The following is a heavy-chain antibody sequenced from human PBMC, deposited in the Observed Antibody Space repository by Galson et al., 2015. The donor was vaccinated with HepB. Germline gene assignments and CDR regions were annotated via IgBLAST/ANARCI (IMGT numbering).Heavy chain of an antibody. J-gene: IGHJ4*02. Sequence: SVKVSCKASGGTFSSYTISWVRQAPGQGLEWMGRIIPILGIANYAQKFQGRVTITADKSTSTAYMELSSLRSEDTAVYYCARGPNCSGGSCYWAAEFGYWGQGTLVTVSS. V-gene: IGHV1-69*02. CDR2: IIPILGIA. D-gene: IGHD2-15*01. CDR1: GGTFSSYT. CDR3: ARGPNCSGGSCYWAAEFGY.